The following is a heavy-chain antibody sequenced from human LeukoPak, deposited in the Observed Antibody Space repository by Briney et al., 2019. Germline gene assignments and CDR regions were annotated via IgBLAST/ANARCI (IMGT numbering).Heavy chain of an antibody. V-gene: IGHV3-23*01. J-gene: IGHJ3*02. D-gene: IGHD2-2*01. Sequence: GGSLRLSCAASGFTFSSYAMSWVRQAPGKGLEWVSAISGSGGSTYYADSVKGRFTISRDNSKNTLYLQMNSLRVEDTAVYYCAKAEIGYCSSTSCYGAFDIWGQGTMVTVSS. CDR3: AKAEIGYCSSTSCYGAFDI. CDR2: ISGSGGST. CDR1: GFTFSSYA.